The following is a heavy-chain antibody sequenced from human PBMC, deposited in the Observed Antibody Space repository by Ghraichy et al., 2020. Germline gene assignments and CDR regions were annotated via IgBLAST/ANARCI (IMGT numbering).Heavy chain of an antibody. J-gene: IGHJ3*02. CDR1: GYTFTSYA. CDR3: ARGTYYYDSRYETHDAFDI. V-gene: IGHV1-3*01. Sequence: ASVKVSCKASGYTFTSYAMHWVRQAPGQRLEWMGWINAGNGNTKYSQKFQGRVTITRDTSASTAYMELSSLRSEDTAVYYCARGTYYYDSRYETHDAFDIWGQGTMVTVSS. CDR2: INAGNGNT. D-gene: IGHD3-22*01.